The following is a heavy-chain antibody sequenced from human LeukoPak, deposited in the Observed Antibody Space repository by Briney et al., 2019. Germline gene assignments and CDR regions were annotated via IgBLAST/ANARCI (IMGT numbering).Heavy chain of an antibody. D-gene: IGHD1-26*01. CDR3: AREDGIVGATSAFDI. CDR2: INGRGNYK. CDR1: GFTFSTYT. V-gene: IGHV3-21*01. Sequence: GGSLRLSCAASGFTFSTYTMDWVRQAPGKGLECVSSINGRGNYKYYADSVKGRFTVSRDNAQSSLFLQMNSLRAEDTAVYYCAREDGIVGATSAFDIWGQGTMVTVSS. J-gene: IGHJ3*02.